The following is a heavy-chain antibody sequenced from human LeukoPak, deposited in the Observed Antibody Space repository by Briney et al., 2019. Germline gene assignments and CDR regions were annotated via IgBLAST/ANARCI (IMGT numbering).Heavy chain of an antibody. D-gene: IGHD2-2*01. V-gene: IGHV1-24*01. CDR3: AREDIVVVPAAIYGIYGMDV. CDR2: SDPEDGET. CDR1: GYTLTELS. J-gene: IGHJ6*02. Sequence: ASVKVSCKVSGYTLTELSMHWVRQAPGKGLEWMGGSDPEDGETIYAQKFQGRVTMTEDTSTDTAYMELSRLRSDDTAVYYCAREDIVVVPAAIYGIYGMDVWGQGTTVTVSS.